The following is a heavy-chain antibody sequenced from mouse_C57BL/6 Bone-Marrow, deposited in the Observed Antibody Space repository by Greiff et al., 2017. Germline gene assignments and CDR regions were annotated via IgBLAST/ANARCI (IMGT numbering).Heavy chain of an antibody. J-gene: IGHJ1*03. CDR2: INPYNGGT. V-gene: IGHV1-19*01. CDR3: AREEGGGYFDV. Sequence: VQLQQSGPVLVKPGASVKMSCKASGYTFTDYSMNWVKQSHGKSLEWIGVINPYNGGTSYNQKFKGKATLTVDKSSSTAYMELNSLTSEDSAVYYCAREEGGGYFDVWGTGTTVTVSS. CDR1: GYTFTDYS.